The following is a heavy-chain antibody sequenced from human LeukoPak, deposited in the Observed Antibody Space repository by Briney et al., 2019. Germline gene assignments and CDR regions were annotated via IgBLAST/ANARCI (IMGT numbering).Heavy chain of an antibody. CDR1: GGSISSSSYY. CDR2: IYYSRST. Sequence: SETLSLTCTVSGGSISSSSYYWGWIRQPPGKGLGWIGSIYYSRSTYYNPSLKSRVTISVDTSKNQFSLKLSSVTAADTAVYYCARDMKWEPNFDYWGQGTLVTVSS. D-gene: IGHD1-26*01. CDR3: ARDMKWEPNFDY. V-gene: IGHV4-39*07. J-gene: IGHJ4*02.